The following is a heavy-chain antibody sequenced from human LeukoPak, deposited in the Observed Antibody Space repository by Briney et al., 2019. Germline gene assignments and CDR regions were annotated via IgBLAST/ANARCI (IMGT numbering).Heavy chain of an antibody. Sequence: PGGSLRLSCAASGFTVSSNHMSWVRQAPGQGLEWVSVIYSGGNTDYADPVKGRFTLSRDNSKNTLNLQMNSLRAEDTAVYYCARGYSGSWFNFDYWGQGTLVTVSS. V-gene: IGHV3-53*01. J-gene: IGHJ4*02. CDR1: GFTVSSNH. CDR3: ARGYSGSWFNFDY. D-gene: IGHD6-13*01. CDR2: IYSGGNT.